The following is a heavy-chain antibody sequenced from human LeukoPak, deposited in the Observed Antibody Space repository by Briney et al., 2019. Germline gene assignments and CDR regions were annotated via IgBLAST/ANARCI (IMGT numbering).Heavy chain of an antibody. J-gene: IGHJ5*02. CDR2: ISAYNGNT. CDR1: GYTFTSYG. CDR3: ARYLGGYCSGGSCYSDWFDP. Sequence: GASVKVSCKASGYTFTSYGISWVRQAPGQGLEWMGWISAYNGNTNYAQKLQGRVTMTTDTSTSTAYMELRSLRSDDMAVYYCARYLGGYCSGGSCYSDWFDPWGQGTLVTVSS. D-gene: IGHD2-15*01. V-gene: IGHV1-18*03.